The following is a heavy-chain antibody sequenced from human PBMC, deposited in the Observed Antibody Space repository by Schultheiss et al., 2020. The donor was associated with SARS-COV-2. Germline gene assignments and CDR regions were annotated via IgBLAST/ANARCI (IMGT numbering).Heavy chain of an antibody. CDR3: AKPDNLVQLERQELDDAFDI. CDR1: GFTFSSYA. D-gene: IGHD1-1*01. J-gene: IGHJ3*02. V-gene: IGHV3-23*01. CDR2: IGTAGDT. Sequence: GGSLRLSCAASGFTFSSYAMSWVRQAPGKGLEWVSAIGTAGDTYYPGSVKGRFTISRDNSKNTLYLQMNSLRAEDTAVYYCAKPDNLVQLERQELDDAFDIWGQGTMVTVSS.